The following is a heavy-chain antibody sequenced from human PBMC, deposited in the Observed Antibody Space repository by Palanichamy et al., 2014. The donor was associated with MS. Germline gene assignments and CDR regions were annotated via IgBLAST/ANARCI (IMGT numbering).Heavy chain of an antibody. J-gene: IGHJ4*02. V-gene: IGHV3-7*01. D-gene: IGHD4-23*01. CDR1: GFTFSSYW. CDR2: IKQDGSEK. Sequence: EVRTGGGLGEAWSEPGGSLRLSCAASGFTFSSYWMSWVRQAPGRGLEWVANIKQDGSEKYYGGSVKGRVTISRDNAKNSLYLQMNSLRAEDTAVYYCARDRTDYGGNTRGDYWGQGTLDTVSS. CDR3: ARDRTDYGGNTRGDY.